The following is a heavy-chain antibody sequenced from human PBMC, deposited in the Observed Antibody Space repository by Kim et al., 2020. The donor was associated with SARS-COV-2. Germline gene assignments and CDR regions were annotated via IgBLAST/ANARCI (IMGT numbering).Heavy chain of an antibody. CDR3: AKSFSGSYFGYDY. D-gene: IGHD1-26*01. V-gene: IGHV3-30*18. J-gene: IGHJ4*01. CDR2: ISYDGSNK. CDR1: GFTFNTYG. Sequence: GGSLRLSCAASGFTFNTYGMHWVRQAPGKGLEWVAVISYDGSNKYYADSVKGRFTISRDNSKNTLYLQMNSLRIEDTAVYYCAKSFSGSYFGYDYWCQGTPVTVSS.